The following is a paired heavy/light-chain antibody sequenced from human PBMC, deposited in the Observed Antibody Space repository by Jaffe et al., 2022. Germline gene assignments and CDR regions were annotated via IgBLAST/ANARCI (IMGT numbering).Light chain of an antibody. J-gene: IGLJ3*02. Sequence: SYELTQPPSVSVSPGQTARITCSGDALPKQYAYWYQQKPGQAPVLVIYKDSERPSGIPERFSGSSSGTTVTLTISGVQAEDEADYYCQSADSSGTSLVFGGGTKLTVL. CDR3: QSADSSGTSLV. V-gene: IGLV3-25*03. CDR1: ALPKQY. CDR2: KDS.
Heavy chain of an antibody. Sequence: QITLKESGPTLVKPTQTLTLTCTFSGFSLSTSGVGVGWIRQPPGKALEWLALIYWNDDKRYSPSLKSRLTITKDTSKNQVVLTMTNMDPVDTATYYCAHRRTYCTGGVCYTDYYALSYFDYWGQGTLVTVSS. D-gene: IGHD2-8*02. CDR2: IYWNDDK. CDR3: AHRRTYCTGGVCYTDYYALSYFDY. CDR1: GFSLSTSGVG. V-gene: IGHV2-5*01. J-gene: IGHJ4*02.